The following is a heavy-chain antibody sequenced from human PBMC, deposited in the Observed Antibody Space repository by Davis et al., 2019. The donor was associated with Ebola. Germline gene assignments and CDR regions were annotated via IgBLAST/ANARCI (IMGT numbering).Heavy chain of an antibody. Sequence: PGGSLRLSCKGSGYSFTSYWISWVRQKPGKGLEWMGIIYPGDSDTRYSPSFQGQVTISADKSISTAYLQWSSLKASDTAMYYCARQYYDFWSGYYPFDYWGQGTLVTVSS. D-gene: IGHD3-3*01. J-gene: IGHJ4*02. CDR2: IYPGDSDT. CDR1: GYSFTSYW. CDR3: ARQYYDFWSGYYPFDY. V-gene: IGHV5-51*01.